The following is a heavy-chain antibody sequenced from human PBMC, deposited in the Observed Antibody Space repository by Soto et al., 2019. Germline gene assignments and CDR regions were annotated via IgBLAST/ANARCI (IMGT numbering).Heavy chain of an antibody. CDR2: IDWDDDK. CDR3: ARCRPGPALSHFDF. D-gene: IGHD2-2*01. Sequence: SGPTLVNPTQTLTLTCTFSGFSLSSRGVSVTWIRQPPGKALEWLALIDWDDDKYYSTSLKTRLTISKDTSKNQVVLTMTNMDPVDTATYYCARCRPGPALSHFDFCGQGTQVTVSS. V-gene: IGHV2-70*01. J-gene: IGHJ4*02. CDR1: GFSLSSRGVS.